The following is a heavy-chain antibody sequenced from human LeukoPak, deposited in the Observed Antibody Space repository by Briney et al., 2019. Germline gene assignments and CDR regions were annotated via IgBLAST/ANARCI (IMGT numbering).Heavy chain of an antibody. V-gene: IGHV1-69*05. CDR3: ARDIRYCSSTSCWGSRFDP. Sequence: SVKVSCKASGGTFSSYAISSVRQAPGQGLEWMGGIIPIFGTANYAQKFQGRVTITTDESTSTAYMELSSLRSEDTAVYYCARDIRYCSSTSCWGSRFDPWGQRTLVTVSS. CDR2: IIPIFGTA. D-gene: IGHD2-2*01. J-gene: IGHJ5*02. CDR1: GGTFSSYA.